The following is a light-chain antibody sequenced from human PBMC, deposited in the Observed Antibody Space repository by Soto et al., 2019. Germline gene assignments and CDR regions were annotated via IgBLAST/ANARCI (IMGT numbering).Light chain of an antibody. V-gene: IGKV3-20*01. CDR2: GAS. CDR3: QQYSTPPMYT. Sequence: EIVLTQSPGTLSLSPGERGTLSCRASQSVTNNYLAWYQQKRGQPPRRLIHGASSRATGIPDRFSGSGSGTDFTLTISGLEPEDFAVYYCQQYSTPPMYTFGQGTQVEIK. CDR1: QSVTNNY. J-gene: IGKJ2*01.